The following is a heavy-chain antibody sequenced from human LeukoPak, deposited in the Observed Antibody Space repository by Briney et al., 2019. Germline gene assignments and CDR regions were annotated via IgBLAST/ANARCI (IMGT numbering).Heavy chain of an antibody. CDR2: IYYSGST. CDR3: ARQMGGYSYADY. D-gene: IGHD5-18*01. V-gene: IGHV4-59*01. J-gene: IGHJ4*02. CDR1: GRSISSYY. Sequence: SETLSLTCTVSGRSISSYYWSWIRQPPGKGREWIGYIYYSGSTNYNPSLKSRVTISVDTSKNQYSLKLSSVTAADTAVYYCARQMGGYSYADYWGQGTLVTVSS.